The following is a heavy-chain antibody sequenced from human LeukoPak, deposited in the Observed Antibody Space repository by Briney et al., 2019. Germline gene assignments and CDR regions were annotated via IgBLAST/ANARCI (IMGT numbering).Heavy chain of an antibody. CDR1: GFTFSSYS. Sequence: PGGSLRLSCAASGFTFSSYSMNWVRQAPGKGLEWLSSISGSSSYIYYADSVKGRFTISRDNAKNSLYLQMNSLRAEDTAVYYCARDGEMATMSDYWGQGTLVTVSS. V-gene: IGHV3-21*01. D-gene: IGHD5-24*01. CDR3: ARDGEMATMSDY. J-gene: IGHJ4*02. CDR2: ISGSSSYI.